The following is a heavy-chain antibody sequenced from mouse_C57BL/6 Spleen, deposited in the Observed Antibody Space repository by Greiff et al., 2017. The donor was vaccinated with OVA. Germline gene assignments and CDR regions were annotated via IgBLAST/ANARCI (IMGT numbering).Heavy chain of an antibody. CDR2: INPNNGGT. Sequence: EVQLQQSGPELVKPGASVKISCKASGYTFTDYYMNWVKQSHGKSLEWIGDINPNNGGTSYNQKFKGKATLTVDKSSSTAYMELRSLTSEDSAVYYCARSGDYYYGSSWFAYWGQGTLVTVSA. J-gene: IGHJ3*01. D-gene: IGHD1-1*01. CDR1: GYTFTDYY. CDR3: ARSGDYYYGSSWFAY. V-gene: IGHV1-26*01.